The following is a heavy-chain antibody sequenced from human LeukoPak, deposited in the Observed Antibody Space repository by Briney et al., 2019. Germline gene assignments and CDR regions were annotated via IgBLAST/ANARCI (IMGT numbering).Heavy chain of an antibody. V-gene: IGHV3-30*18. J-gene: IGHJ4*02. Sequence: GGSLRLSCAASGFTFSSYGMHWVRQAPGKGLEWVAVISYDGSNKYYADSVKGRFTISRDNSKNTLYLQMNSLRAEDTAVYYCAKDKGVWELLYYFDYWGQGTLVTVSS. D-gene: IGHD1-26*01. CDR2: ISYDGSNK. CDR3: AKDKGVWELLYYFDY. CDR1: GFTFSSYG.